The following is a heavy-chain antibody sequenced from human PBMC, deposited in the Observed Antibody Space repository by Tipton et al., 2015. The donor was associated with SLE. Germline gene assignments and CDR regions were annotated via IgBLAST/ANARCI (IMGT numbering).Heavy chain of an antibody. CDR2: IYHSGST. CDR1: GGSISSSNW. Sequence: TLSLTCAVSGGSISSSNWWSWVRQPPGKGLEWIGEIYHSGSTNYNPSLKSRVTISVDTSKNQFSLKLSSVTAADTAVYYCARRGGQQLRWYFDLWGRGTLVTVSS. J-gene: IGHJ2*01. D-gene: IGHD6-13*01. CDR3: ARRGGQQLRWYFDL. V-gene: IGHV4-4*02.